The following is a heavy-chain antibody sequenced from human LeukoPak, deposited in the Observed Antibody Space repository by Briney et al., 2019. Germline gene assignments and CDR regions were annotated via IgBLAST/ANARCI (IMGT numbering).Heavy chain of an antibody. CDR2: IYYSRKT. Sequence: SETLSLTCTVSGGSIRSSPFYWGWIRQPPTKALEWIGCIYYSRKTYYNPSLKSRDSISVDTSKNHFSLRLSSVTAADMALYYCVYTAGSGSSLDAFDFRGQGTMVTVSS. J-gene: IGHJ3*01. CDR3: VYTAGSGSSLDAFDF. D-gene: IGHD6-19*01. V-gene: IGHV4-39*02. CDR1: GGSIRSSPFY.